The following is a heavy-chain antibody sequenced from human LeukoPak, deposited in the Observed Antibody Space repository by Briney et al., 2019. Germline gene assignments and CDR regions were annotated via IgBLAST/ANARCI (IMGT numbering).Heavy chain of an antibody. J-gene: IGHJ4*02. Sequence: SETLSLTCNVSGGSIRNYYWSWIRQPPGKGLEWIGYIYYSGSTNYNPSLKSRVTISVDTSKNQFSLKLSSVTAADTAVYYCARFGYTYGYDYWGQGTLVTVSS. D-gene: IGHD5-18*01. CDR2: IYYSGST. V-gene: IGHV4-59*08. CDR1: GGSIRNYY. CDR3: ARFGYTYGYDY.